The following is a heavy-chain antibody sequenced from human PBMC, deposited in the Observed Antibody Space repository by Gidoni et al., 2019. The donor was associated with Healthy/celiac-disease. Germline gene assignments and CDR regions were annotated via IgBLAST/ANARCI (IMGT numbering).Heavy chain of an antibody. CDR3: ATHDYGGNMPEYFQH. Sequence: QVQLVQSGAEVKKPGSSVQVSCKASGGTFSSYAISWVRQAPGQGLEWMGGIIPIFGTANYAQKFQGRVTITADESTSTAYMELSSLRSEDTAVYYCATHDYGGNMPEYFQHWGQGTLVTVSS. CDR2: IIPIFGTA. CDR1: GGTFSSYA. V-gene: IGHV1-69*01. J-gene: IGHJ1*01. D-gene: IGHD4-17*01.